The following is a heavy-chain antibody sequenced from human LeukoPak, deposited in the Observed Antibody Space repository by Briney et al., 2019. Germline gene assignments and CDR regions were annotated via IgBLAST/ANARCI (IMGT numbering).Heavy chain of an antibody. Sequence: PGRSLRLSCAASGFIFDDYAMHWVRRAPGKGREWVSGMSSKSGSTGYAESVKGRFTISRDNAKNSLYLQMNSLRAEDTAFYYCAKDMGYSYGYRSDYWGQGTLVTASS. V-gene: IGHV3-9*01. D-gene: IGHD5-18*01. CDR3: AKDMGYSYGYRSDY. CDR2: MSSKSGST. J-gene: IGHJ4*02. CDR1: GFIFDDYA.